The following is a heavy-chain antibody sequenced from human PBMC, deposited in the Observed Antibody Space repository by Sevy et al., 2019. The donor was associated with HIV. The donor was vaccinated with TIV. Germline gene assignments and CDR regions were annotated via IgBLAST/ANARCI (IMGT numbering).Heavy chain of an antibody. CDR3: AKELTYSSSWYGYFDY. D-gene: IGHD6-13*01. CDR2: ISGSGGST. Sequence: GGSLRLSCAASGFTFSSYAMRWVRQAPGKGLEWVSAISGSGGSTYYADSVKGRFTISRDNSKNTLYLQMNSLRAEDTAVYYCAKELTYSSSWYGYFDYWGQRTLVTVSS. J-gene: IGHJ4*02. CDR1: GFTFSSYA. V-gene: IGHV3-23*01.